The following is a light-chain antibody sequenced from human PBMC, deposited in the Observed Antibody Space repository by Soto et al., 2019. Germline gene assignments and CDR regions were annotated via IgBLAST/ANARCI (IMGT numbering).Light chain of an antibody. CDR2: EVS. CDR3: SSYAGSNNLGV. J-gene: IGLJ1*01. V-gene: IGLV2-8*01. CDR1: SSDVGGYNY. Sequence: QSALTQPPSASGSPGQSVTISCTGTSSDVGGYNYASWYQQHPGKAPKLMIYEVSKRPSGVPDRFSGSKSGNTASLTVSGLQAEDEADYYCSSYAGSNNLGVFGTGTKVTV.